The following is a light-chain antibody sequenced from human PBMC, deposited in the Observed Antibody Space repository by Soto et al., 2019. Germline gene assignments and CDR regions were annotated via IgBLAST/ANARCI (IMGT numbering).Light chain of an antibody. Sequence: QAGVTQPPSASGSPGQSVTISCTGTSSYVGAYNYVSWYQQHPGKGPKLIIYEVSRRPSGVPDRFSGSKSGNTAYLTVSGLQAEDEADYYCGSYAGNSMGIFGGGTELTVL. V-gene: IGLV2-8*01. J-gene: IGLJ2*01. CDR3: GSYAGNSMGI. CDR1: SSYVGAYNY. CDR2: EVS.